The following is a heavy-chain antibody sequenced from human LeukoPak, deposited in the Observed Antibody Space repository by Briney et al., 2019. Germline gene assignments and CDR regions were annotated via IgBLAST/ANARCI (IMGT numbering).Heavy chain of an antibody. CDR2: MSPNSGDT. J-gene: IGHJ4*02. Sequence: ASVKVSCKASGYTFTSYDFNWVRQATGQRPEWMGWMSPNSGDTGYAQKFQDRVTMTRNTSTSTAYMELRSLRSDDTAVYYCARDRSIAAAALGYWGQGTPVTVSS. CDR3: ARDRSIAAAALGY. D-gene: IGHD6-13*01. V-gene: IGHV1-8*01. CDR1: GYTFTSYD.